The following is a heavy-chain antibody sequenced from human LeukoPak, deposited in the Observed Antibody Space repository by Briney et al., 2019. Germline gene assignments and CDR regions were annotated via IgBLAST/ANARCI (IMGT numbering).Heavy chain of an antibody. CDR2: ISSSGSTI. J-gene: IGHJ4*02. D-gene: IGHD3-10*01. CDR3: VKGPKWELLILFDY. Sequence: GGSLRLSCAASGFTFSDYYMSWIRQAPGKGLEWVSYISSSGSTIYYADSVKGRFTISRDNAKNSLYLQINSLRAEDTAVYYCVKGPKWELLILFDYWGQGTLVTVSS. V-gene: IGHV3-11*01. CDR1: GFTFSDYY.